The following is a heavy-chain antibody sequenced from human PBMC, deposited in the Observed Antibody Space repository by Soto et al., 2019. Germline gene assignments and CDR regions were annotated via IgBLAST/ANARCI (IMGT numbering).Heavy chain of an antibody. D-gene: IGHD2-15*01. V-gene: IGHV1-3*01. CDR3: ARRIAGAYCSGGSCSRHANYYYYYGMDV. CDR1: GYTFTSYA. CDR2: INAGNGNT. Sequence: ASVKVSCKASGYTFTSYAMHWVRQAPGQRLEWMGWINAGNGNTKYSQKFQGRVTITRDTSASTAYMELSSLRSEDTAVYYCARRIAGAYCSGGSCSRHANYYYYYGMDVWGQGTTVTAP. J-gene: IGHJ6*02.